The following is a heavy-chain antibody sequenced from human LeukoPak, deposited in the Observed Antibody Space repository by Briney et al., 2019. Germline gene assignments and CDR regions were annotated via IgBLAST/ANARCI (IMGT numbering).Heavy chain of an antibody. J-gene: IGHJ5*02. Sequence: SVKVSCMASGGTFSSYAISWVRQAPGQGLEWMGGIIPIFGTANYAQKFQGRVTITADESTSTAYMELSSLRSEDTAVYYCARSAQLYGDSSWFDPWGQGTLVTVSS. CDR3: ARSAQLYGDSSWFDP. CDR2: IIPIFGTA. V-gene: IGHV1-69*13. D-gene: IGHD4-17*01. CDR1: GGTFSSYA.